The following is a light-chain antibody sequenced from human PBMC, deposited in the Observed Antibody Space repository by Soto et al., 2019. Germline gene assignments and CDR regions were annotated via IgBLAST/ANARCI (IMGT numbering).Light chain of an antibody. V-gene: IGKV3-11*01. CDR2: DAS. CDR1: QSVGDK. Sequence: EIELTQSPATLSLSPGERVTLSCRASQSVGDKLAWYQQKPGQAPRLLMYDASNRATGIPARFSASGFGTGFTLSISSLEPDDFAVYYCQQRYNWPLTFVGGTKVEIK. CDR3: QQRYNWPLT. J-gene: IGKJ4*01.